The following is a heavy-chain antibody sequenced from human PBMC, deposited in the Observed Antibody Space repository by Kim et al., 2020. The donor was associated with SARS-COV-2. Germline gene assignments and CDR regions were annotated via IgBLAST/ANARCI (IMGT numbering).Heavy chain of an antibody. V-gene: IGHV3-74*01. J-gene: IGHJ1*01. CDR3: ARVRGGSYPVAEYFQH. D-gene: IGHD1-26*01. CDR1: GFTFSSYW. Sequence: GGSLRLSCAASGFTFSSYWMHWVRQAPGKGLVWVSRINSDGSSTSYADSVKGRFTISRDNAKNTLYLQMNSLRAEDTAVYYCARVRGGSYPVAEYFQHWGQGTLVTVSS. CDR2: INSDGSST.